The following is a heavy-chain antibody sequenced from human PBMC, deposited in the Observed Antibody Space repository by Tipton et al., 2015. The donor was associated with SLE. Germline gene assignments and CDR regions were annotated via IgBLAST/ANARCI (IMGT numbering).Heavy chain of an antibody. Sequence: TLSLTCTVSGGSISSHDWSWIRQPPGKGLEWIGYIYYSGSTNYNPPLKSRVTISVDTSKNQFSLKLSSVTAADTAVYYCAREVTMVRGYGDYFDYWGQGTLVTVSS. D-gene: IGHD3-10*01. J-gene: IGHJ4*02. CDR3: AREVTMVRGYGDYFDY. CDR1: GGSISSHD. CDR2: IYYSGST. V-gene: IGHV4-59*11.